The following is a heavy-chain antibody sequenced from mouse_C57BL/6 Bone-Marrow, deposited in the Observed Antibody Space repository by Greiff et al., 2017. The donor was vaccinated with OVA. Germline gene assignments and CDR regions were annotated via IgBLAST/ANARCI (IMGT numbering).Heavy chain of an antibody. V-gene: IGHV7-3*01. CDR1: GFTFTDYY. J-gene: IGHJ3*01. Sequence: EVKLQESGGGLVQPGGSLSLSCAASGFTFTDYYMSWVRQPPGKALEWLGFIRNKANGYTTEYSASVKGRFTISRDNSQSILYLQMNALRAEDSATYYCAGGVWFAYWGQGTLVTVSA. CDR2: IRNKANGYTT. CDR3: AGGVWFAY.